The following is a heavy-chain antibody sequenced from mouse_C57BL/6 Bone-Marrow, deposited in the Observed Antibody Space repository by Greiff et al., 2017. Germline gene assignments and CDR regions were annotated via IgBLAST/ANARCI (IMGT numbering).Heavy chain of an antibody. J-gene: IGHJ4*01. CDR1: GFTFSSYT. CDR2: ISGGGGNT. Sequence: EVMLVESGGGLVKPGGSLKLSCAASGFTFSSYTMSWVRQTPEKRLEWVATISGGGGNTYYPDSVKGRFTISRDNAKNTLYLQMSSLRSEDTAVYYCARRGFPYYAMDYWGQGTSVTVSS. CDR3: ARRGFPYYAMDY. V-gene: IGHV5-9*01.